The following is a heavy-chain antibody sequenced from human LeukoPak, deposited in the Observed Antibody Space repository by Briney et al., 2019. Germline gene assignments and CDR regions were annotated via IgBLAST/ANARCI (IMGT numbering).Heavy chain of an antibody. J-gene: IGHJ4*02. Sequence: GGSLRLSCAASGFTFSSYWMSWVRQAPGKGLEWVANIKQDGSEKYYVDSVKGRFTISRDNAKNSLYLQMNSLRAEDTAVYYCAKAGRYCSSTSCYSSSWGQGTLVTVSS. CDR3: AKAGRYCSSTSCYSSS. CDR2: IKQDGSEK. CDR1: GFTFSSYW. D-gene: IGHD2-2*01. V-gene: IGHV3-7*03.